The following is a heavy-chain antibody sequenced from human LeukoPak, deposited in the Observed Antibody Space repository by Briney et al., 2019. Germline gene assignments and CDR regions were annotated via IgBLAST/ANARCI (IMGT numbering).Heavy chain of an antibody. CDR2: IYHSGST. D-gene: IGHD2-2*02. CDR3: ARATVVPAAIGYYYYYMDV. Sequence: SETLSLTCTVSGGSISSSSYYWSWIRQPPGKGLEWIGYIYHSGSTYYNPSLKSRVTISVDRSKNQFSLKLSSVTAADTAVYYCARATVVPAAIGYYYYYMDVWGKGTTVTVSS. CDR1: GGSISSSSYY. J-gene: IGHJ6*03. V-gene: IGHV4-30-2*01.